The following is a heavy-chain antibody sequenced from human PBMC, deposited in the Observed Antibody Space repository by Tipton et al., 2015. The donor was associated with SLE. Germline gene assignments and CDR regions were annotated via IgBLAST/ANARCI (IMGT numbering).Heavy chain of an antibody. D-gene: IGHD3-22*01. J-gene: IGHJ4*02. Sequence: TLFLTCTVSGGSISSSTYYWGWIRQPPGKGLEWIGTIYYSGTTYYNPSLESRVTISVDTSKDQFSLNLGSVTAADTAVYYCASHDSSGYYFDYWGQGTLVTVSS. CDR2: IYYSGTT. CDR1: GGSISSSTYY. CDR3: ASHDSSGYYFDY. V-gene: IGHV4-39*01.